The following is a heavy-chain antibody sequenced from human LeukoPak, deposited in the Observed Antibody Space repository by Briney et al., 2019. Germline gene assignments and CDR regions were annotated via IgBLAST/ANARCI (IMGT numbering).Heavy chain of an antibody. CDR3: AKDPEMATITGHYFDY. J-gene: IGHJ4*02. D-gene: IGHD5-24*01. CDR1: GFTFSSYA. V-gene: IGHV3-23*01. CDR2: ISGSGART. Sequence: QPGGSLRLSCAASGFTFSSYAMNWVRQAPGKGLEWVSSISGSGARTDYADSVKGRFPISRDNSKNTLHLQMNSLRAEDTAVYYCAKDPEMATITGHYFDYWGQGTLVTVSS.